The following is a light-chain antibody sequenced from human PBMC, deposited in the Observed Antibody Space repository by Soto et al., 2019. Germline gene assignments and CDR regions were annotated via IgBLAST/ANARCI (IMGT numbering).Light chain of an antibody. V-gene: IGKV1-39*01. CDR2: AAS. Sequence: DIQLTQSPSSLSASVGDTVTITCRAGQTVKNYLNWYQLKPGKVPKLLIYAASSLQNGVPARFVGGASGTDFTLTIITLHPEDFVTYYCQQSYSDRQTFGQGTKLEI. CDR1: QTVKNY. CDR3: QQSYSDRQT. J-gene: IGKJ2*01.